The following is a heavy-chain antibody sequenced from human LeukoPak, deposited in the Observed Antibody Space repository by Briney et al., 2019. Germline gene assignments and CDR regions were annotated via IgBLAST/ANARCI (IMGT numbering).Heavy chain of an antibody. CDR3: ARGEGTGKGLRF. Sequence: SCKASGFTFSSYAMSWVRQAPGKGLEWVSAITGSGGSPYYADSVNGRFTISRDNSKTTLYLQMNSLRGEDTAVYYCARGEGTGKGLRFWGQGTLVTASS. D-gene: IGHD3-10*01. CDR1: GFTFSSYA. V-gene: IGHV3-23*01. J-gene: IGHJ4*02. CDR2: ITGSGGSP.